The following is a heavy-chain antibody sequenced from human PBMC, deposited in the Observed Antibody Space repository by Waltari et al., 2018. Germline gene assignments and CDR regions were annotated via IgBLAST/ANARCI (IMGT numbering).Heavy chain of an antibody. Sequence: QVQLQQWGAGLLKPSETLSLTCAVYGGSFSGYYWSWIRQPPGKGLEWIGEINHSGSTNYNPSLKSQGTISVDTAKNQFSLKLSSGTAADTAVYYCARWAKGIAARYYYYGMDVWGQGTTVTVSS. D-gene: IGHD6-6*01. CDR2: INHSGST. CDR3: ARWAKGIAARYYYYGMDV. CDR1: GGSFSGYY. J-gene: IGHJ6*02. V-gene: IGHV4-34*01.